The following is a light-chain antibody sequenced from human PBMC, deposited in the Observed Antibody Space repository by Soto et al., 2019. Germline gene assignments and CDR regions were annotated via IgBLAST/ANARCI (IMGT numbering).Light chain of an antibody. CDR2: GAS. CDR3: QQYNNWPFT. J-gene: IGKJ3*01. V-gene: IGKV3-15*01. CDR1: QSVSSN. Sequence: EIVMTQSPATLSVSPGERATLSCRASQSVSSNLAWYQQKPGQAPRLLIYGASTRATGIPARFSGSGSGTEFTLTISSMQSEDFAVYYCQQYNNWPFTFGPGNTVDIK.